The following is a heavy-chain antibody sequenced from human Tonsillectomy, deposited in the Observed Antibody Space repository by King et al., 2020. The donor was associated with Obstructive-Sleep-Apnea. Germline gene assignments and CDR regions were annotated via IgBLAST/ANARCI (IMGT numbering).Heavy chain of an antibody. CDR3: ARDSSYTATFDY. J-gene: IGHJ4*02. CDR1: GFTFSSYS. D-gene: IGHD5-18*01. V-gene: IGHV3-21*01. Sequence: QLVQSGGGLVKPGGSLRLSCAASGFTFSSYSMNWVRQAPGKGLEWVASISSSSRFIYYADSVKGRFTISSDKAKNSLYMQMNSLRAEDTAVYYCARDSSYTATFDYWGQGTLVTVSS. CDR2: ISSSSRFI.